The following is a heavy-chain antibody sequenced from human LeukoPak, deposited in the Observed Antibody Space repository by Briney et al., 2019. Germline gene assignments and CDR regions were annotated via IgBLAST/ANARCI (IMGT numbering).Heavy chain of an antibody. CDR1: GFTFSSNY. CDR2: IYSGGST. D-gene: IGHD4-23*01. J-gene: IGHJ3*02. V-gene: IGHV3-53*01. CDR3: ARSNSRWAFDI. Sequence: GGSLRLSCAASGFTFSSNYMSWVRQAPGKGLEWVSVIYSGGSTYYADSVKGRFTISRDNSKNTLYLQMNSLRAEDTAVYYCARSNSRWAFDIWGQGTMVTVSS.